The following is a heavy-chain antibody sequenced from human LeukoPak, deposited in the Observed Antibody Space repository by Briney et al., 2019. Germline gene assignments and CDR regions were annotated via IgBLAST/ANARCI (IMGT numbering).Heavy chain of an antibody. CDR3: GRIVVSRTNWFDP. J-gene: IGHJ5*02. V-gene: IGHV4-59*04. CDR1: GFTFNTYG. D-gene: IGHD2-15*01. CDR2: IYSSGGT. Sequence: GSLRLSCAASGFTFNTYGMNWVRQPPGKGLEWIGSIYSSGGTYYNPSLMSRLTMSVDTSRNHFSLKLTSLTAADTAVYYCGRIVVSRTNWFDPWGQGILVTVSS.